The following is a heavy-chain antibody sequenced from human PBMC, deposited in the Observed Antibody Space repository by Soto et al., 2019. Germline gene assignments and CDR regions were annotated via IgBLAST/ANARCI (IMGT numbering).Heavy chain of an antibody. CDR1: GYTFTSYA. J-gene: IGHJ4*02. Sequence: GASVKVYCKASGYTFTSYAMHWVRQAPGQRLEWMGWINAGNGNTKYSQKFQGRVTITRDTSASTAYMELSSLRSEDTAVYYCARDLDFWSGYQNRFDYWGQGTLVTVSS. CDR3: ARDLDFWSGYQNRFDY. V-gene: IGHV1-3*01. D-gene: IGHD3-3*01. CDR2: INAGNGNT.